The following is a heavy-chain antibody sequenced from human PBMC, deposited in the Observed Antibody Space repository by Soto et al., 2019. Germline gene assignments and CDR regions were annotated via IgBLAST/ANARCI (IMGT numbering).Heavy chain of an antibody. CDR3: ARDGIAVAIGNVNWFDP. V-gene: IGHV1-3*01. CDR2: INAGNGNT. Sequence: ASVKVSCNASGYTFTSYAMHWVRQAPGQRLEWMGWINAGNGNTKYSQRFQGRVTITRDTSASTAYMELSSLRSEDTAVYYCARDGIAVAIGNVNWFDPWGQGTLVTVSS. CDR1: GYTFTSYA. D-gene: IGHD6-19*01. J-gene: IGHJ5*02.